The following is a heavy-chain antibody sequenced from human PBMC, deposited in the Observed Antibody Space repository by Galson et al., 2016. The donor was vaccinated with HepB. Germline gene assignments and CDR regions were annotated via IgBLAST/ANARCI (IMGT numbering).Heavy chain of an antibody. D-gene: IGHD3-22*01. V-gene: IGHV3-49*03. Sequence: SLRLSCATSGFIFGDYAMGWFRQAPGKGLEWVGFIRVKPYGGTTEYAASVKGRVTISRDDSKSIAYLQLNSLKTEDTAVYYCSRGRYFDSNDYYPFDYWGQGTLVTVSS. CDR1: GFIFGDYA. CDR2: IRVKPYGGTT. CDR3: SRGRYFDSNDYYPFDY. J-gene: IGHJ4*02.